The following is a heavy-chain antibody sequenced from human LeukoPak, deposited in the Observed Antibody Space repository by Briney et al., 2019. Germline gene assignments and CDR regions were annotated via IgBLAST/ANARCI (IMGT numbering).Heavy chain of an antibody. CDR1: GFTFSSYA. J-gene: IGHJ4*02. V-gene: IGHV3-23*01. Sequence: GGSLRLSCAASGFTFSSYAMSWVRQAPGKGLEWVSAISGSGGSTYYADSVKGRFTISRDNSKNTLYLRMNSLRAEDTAVYYCAKDPVYCSSTSCYFGGLNYFDYWGQGTLVTVSS. CDR3: AKDPVYCSSTSCYFGGLNYFDY. CDR2: ISGSGGST. D-gene: IGHD2-2*01.